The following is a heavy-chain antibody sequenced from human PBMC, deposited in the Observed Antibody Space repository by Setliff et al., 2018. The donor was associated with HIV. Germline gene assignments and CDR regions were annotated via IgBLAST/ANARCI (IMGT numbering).Heavy chain of an antibody. V-gene: IGHV3-23*01. CDR2: ISGSGGST. D-gene: IGHD2-2*01. CDR3: ATDSPSFY. Sequence: PGGSLRLSCAPSGFTFGSYAMSWVRLAPGKGLEWVSGISGSGGSTSYADSVKGRFTISRDNSKNTLYLHLNSLRAEDTALYYCATDSPSFYWGQGTLVTVSS. J-gene: IGHJ4*02. CDR1: GFTFGSYA.